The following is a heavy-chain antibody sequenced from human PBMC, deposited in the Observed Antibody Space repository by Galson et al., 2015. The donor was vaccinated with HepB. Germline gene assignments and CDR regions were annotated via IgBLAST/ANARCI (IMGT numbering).Heavy chain of an antibody. D-gene: IGHD6-13*01. J-gene: IGHJ6*02. Sequence: SLRLSCAASGFTFSSYWMSWVRQAPGKGLEWMANINQDGSEKYYVDSVKGRFTISRDNAKNSLYLQMSSLRAEDTAVYYCARLPSSGSSWQGNYYYYGMDVRGQGTTVTVSS. V-gene: IGHV3-7*03. CDR1: GFTFSSYW. CDR3: ARLPSSGSSWQGNYYYYGMDV. CDR2: INQDGSEK.